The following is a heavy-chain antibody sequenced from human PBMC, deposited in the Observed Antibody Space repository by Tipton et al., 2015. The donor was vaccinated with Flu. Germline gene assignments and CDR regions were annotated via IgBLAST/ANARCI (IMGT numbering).Heavy chain of an antibody. CDR2: INHSGST. J-gene: IGHJ5*02. CDR3: ARGPESIVGATGGWFDP. Sequence: LRLSCAVYGGSFSGYYWSWIRQPPGKGLEWIGEINHSGSTNYNPSLKSRVTISVDTSKNQFSLKLSSVTAADTAVYYCARGPESIVGATGGWFDPWGQGNLVTASP. D-gene: IGHD1-26*01. V-gene: IGHV4-34*01. CDR1: GGSFSGYY.